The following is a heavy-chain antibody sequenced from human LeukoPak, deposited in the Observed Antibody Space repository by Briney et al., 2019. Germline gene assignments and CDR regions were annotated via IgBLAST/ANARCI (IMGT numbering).Heavy chain of an antibody. CDR1: GFTLSSYA. V-gene: IGHV3-30*01. CDR3: ARDLMRSDFWSGYGDY. Sequence: GGSLRLSCAASGFTLSSYAMHRVLQAPGKGLEWVAVISYDGSNKYYADSVKGRFTISRDNSKNTLYLQMNSLRAEDTAVYYCARDLMRSDFWSGYGDYWGQGTLVTVSS. J-gene: IGHJ4*02. CDR2: ISYDGSNK. D-gene: IGHD3-3*01.